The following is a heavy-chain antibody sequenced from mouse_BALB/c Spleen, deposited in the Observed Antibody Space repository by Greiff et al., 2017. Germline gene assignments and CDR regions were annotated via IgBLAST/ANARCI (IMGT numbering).Heavy chain of an antibody. V-gene: IGHV5-6*01. CDR1: GFTFSSYG. D-gene: IGHD2-4*01. J-gene: IGHJ2*01. CDR2: ISSGGSYT. Sequence: EVQRVESGGDLVKPGGSLKLSCAASGFTFSSYGMSWVRQTPDKRLEWVATISSGGSYTYYPDSVKGRFTISRDNAKNTLYLQMSSLKSEDTAMYYCARREGLGYFDYWGQGTTLTVSS. CDR3: ARREGLGYFDY.